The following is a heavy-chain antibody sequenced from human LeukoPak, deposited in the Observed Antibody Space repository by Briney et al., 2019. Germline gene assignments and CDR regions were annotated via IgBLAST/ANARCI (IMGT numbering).Heavy chain of an antibody. CDR1: GFTFSSYS. Sequence: PGGSLRLSCAASGFTFSSYSMNWVRQAPGKGLEWVSYISSSSSTIYYADSVKGRFTISRDNAKNSLYLQMNSLRAEDTAVYYCASHARGYSGYANDYWGQGTLVTVSS. D-gene: IGHD5-12*01. J-gene: IGHJ4*02. V-gene: IGHV3-48*04. CDR3: ASHARGYSGYANDY. CDR2: ISSSSSTI.